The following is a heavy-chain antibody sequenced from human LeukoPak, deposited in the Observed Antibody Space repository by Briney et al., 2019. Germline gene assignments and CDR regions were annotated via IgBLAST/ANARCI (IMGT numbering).Heavy chain of an antibody. J-gene: IGHJ1*01. CDR1: GGSISSNY. CDR3: ARDYSDSSGYSPFQH. CDR2: IYFTGST. Sequence: SETLSLTCTVSGGSISSNYWNWIRQPPGKGLEWIGLIYFTGSTIYNPSLKSRVTISVDTSKNQFSLRLTSVTAADTAVYYCARDYSDSSGYSPFQHWGQGTLVTVSS. V-gene: IGHV4-59*01. D-gene: IGHD3-22*01.